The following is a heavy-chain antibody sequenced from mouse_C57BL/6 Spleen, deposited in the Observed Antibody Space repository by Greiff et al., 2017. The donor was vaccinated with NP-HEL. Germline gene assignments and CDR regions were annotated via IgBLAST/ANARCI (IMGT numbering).Heavy chain of an antibody. Sequence: VQLQQPGAELVKPGASVKLSCKASGYTFTSYWMHWVKQRPGQGLEWIGMIHPNSGSTNYNEKFKSKATLTVDKSSSTAYMQLSSLTSEDSAVYYCARGKTTVVAHYWYFDVWGTGTTVTGSS. J-gene: IGHJ1*03. V-gene: IGHV1-64*01. CDR2: IHPNSGST. D-gene: IGHD1-1*01. CDR3: ARGKTTVVAHYWYFDV. CDR1: GYTFTSYW.